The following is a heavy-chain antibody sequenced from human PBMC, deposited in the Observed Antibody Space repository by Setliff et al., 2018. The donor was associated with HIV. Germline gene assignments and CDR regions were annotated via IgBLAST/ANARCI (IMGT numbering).Heavy chain of an antibody. CDR2: VYHTGIS. CDR3: ARGGGFWSGQLDY. V-gene: IGHV4-34*01. D-gene: IGHD3-3*01. CDR1: GGSFSDYY. Sequence: PSETLSLTCAVYGGSFSDYYWTWIRQPPGRGLEWVGEVYHTGISNFNPSPKSRVTIPVDTPRKQFSLKLTSVTAADTAVYYCARGGGFWSGQLDYWAQGTLVTVSS. J-gene: IGHJ4*02.